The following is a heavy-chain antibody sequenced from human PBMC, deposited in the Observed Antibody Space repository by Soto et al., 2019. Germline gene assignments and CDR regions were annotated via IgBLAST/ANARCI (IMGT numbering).Heavy chain of an antibody. CDR1: GYTFNHYG. Sequence: QVQLVQSAAEVRKPGASVRVSCVASGYTFNHYGISWVRQAPGQGLEWLGWISAHNGNTNYALKLQDRVTMTTDTSTNTAYMDMRSLNSDDTAIYYCARGTLSSFPATEGTYYGLNYWGQGTLVTVSS. V-gene: IGHV1-18*01. CDR2: ISAHNGNT. J-gene: IGHJ4*02. D-gene: IGHD3-10*01. CDR3: ARGTLSSFPATEGTYYGLNY.